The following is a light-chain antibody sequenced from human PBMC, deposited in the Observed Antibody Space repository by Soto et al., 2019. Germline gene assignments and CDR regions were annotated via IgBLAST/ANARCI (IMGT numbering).Light chain of an antibody. CDR1: QSVSSSY. CDR3: QQYDSSPRT. V-gene: IGKV3-20*01. Sequence: EIVLTQSPGTLSLSPGETATLSCRASQSVSSSYLAWYQQKPGQAPRLLIYGASSRATGIPDRFSGSGSGTDFTVTISRLEPEDFAVYFCQQYDSSPRTFGQGTKVEIK. J-gene: IGKJ1*01. CDR2: GAS.